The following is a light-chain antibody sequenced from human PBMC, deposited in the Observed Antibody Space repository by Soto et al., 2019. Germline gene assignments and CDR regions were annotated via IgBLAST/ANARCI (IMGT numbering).Light chain of an antibody. V-gene: IGLV2-14*01. CDR2: EVS. Sequence: QSVLTQPASLSGSPGQSITISCTGTSSDVGGYKYVSWYQHHPGEAPKLIIYEVSNRPSGVSNRFSGSKSGNTASLTISGLQAEDESHYYCSSKSSGSTPMLFGGGTKLTFL. CDR1: SSDVGGYKY. CDR3: SSKSSGSTPML. J-gene: IGLJ2*01.